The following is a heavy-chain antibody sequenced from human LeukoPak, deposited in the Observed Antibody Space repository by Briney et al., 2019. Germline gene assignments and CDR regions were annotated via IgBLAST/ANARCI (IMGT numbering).Heavy chain of an antibody. D-gene: IGHD6-6*01. J-gene: IGHJ4*02. Sequence: EASVNVSCKASGYTFISYDINWVRQAPGQGLEWMGIINPSGGSTSYAQKFQGRVTMTRDTSTSTVYMELSSLRSEDTAVYYGARDIQGRAALDYWGQGTLVTASS. V-gene: IGHV1-46*01. CDR1: GYTFISYD. CDR2: INPSGGST. CDR3: ARDIQGRAALDY.